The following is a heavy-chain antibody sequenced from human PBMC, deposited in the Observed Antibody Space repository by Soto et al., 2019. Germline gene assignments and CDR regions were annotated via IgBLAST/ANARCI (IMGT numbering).Heavy chain of an antibody. CDR3: ARESMNMIFGVVYYYGLDV. D-gene: IGHD3-3*01. CDR1: GGSVSSGSYY. CDR2: VYYNGST. Sequence: SETLSLTCTVSGGSVSSGSYYGSWIRQPPGKGLEWIGYVYYNGSTNYNPSLKSRVTISVDTSRNQFSLKLSSVTAADTAVYYCARESMNMIFGVVYYYGLDVWGQGTTVTVSS. V-gene: IGHV4-61*01. J-gene: IGHJ6*02.